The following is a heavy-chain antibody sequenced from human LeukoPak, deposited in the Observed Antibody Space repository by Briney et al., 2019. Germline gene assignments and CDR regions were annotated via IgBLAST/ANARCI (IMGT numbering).Heavy chain of an antibody. Sequence: GGSLRLSCAASGFTFSSYGMHWVRQPPGKGLEWVAVISFDGSNKYYADSVKGRFTISRDNSKNTLYLQMNSLRAEDTAVYYCAREELGSSLGFDPWGQGTLVTVSS. CDR1: GFTFSSYG. CDR3: AREELGSSLGFDP. V-gene: IGHV3-30*19. J-gene: IGHJ5*02. D-gene: IGHD3-16*01. CDR2: ISFDGSNK.